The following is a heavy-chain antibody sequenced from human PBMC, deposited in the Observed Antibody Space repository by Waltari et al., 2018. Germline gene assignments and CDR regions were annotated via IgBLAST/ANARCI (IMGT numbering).Heavy chain of an antibody. J-gene: IGHJ6*02. CDR1: GLPFSRYW. Sequence: EVQLVESGGGLVQPGGSRSLSCAASGLPFSRYWMHWVRQAPGKGLVWVSRINSDGSSTSYADSVKGRFTISRDNAKNTLYLQMNSLRAEDTAVYYCARKADRYYYYGMDVWGQGTTVTVSS. V-gene: IGHV3-74*01. CDR2: INSDGSST. CDR3: ARKADRYYYYGMDV.